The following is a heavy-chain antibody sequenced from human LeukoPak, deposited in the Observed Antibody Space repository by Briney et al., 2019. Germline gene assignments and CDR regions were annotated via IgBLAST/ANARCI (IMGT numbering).Heavy chain of an antibody. D-gene: IGHD3-22*01. CDR1: GFTVSDNY. Sequence: GGSLRLSCAASGFTVSDNYMSWVRQAPGKGLEWVSVIYCDGSTYYADAVKGRVTISRDNSKNTLYLQINSLRAEDTALYYCARVEFYGSSGFFIGAYDIWGQGTMVTVSS. J-gene: IGHJ3*02. CDR2: IYCDGST. V-gene: IGHV3-66*01. CDR3: ARVEFYGSSGFFIGAYDI.